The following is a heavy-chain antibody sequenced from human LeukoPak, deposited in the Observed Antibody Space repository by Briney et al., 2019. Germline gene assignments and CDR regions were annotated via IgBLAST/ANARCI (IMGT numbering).Heavy chain of an antibody. J-gene: IGHJ4*02. V-gene: IGHV1-2*02. CDR2: INPNSGGT. CDR1: GYTFTGYY. CDR3: ASCLAVTSCHDY. Sequence: ASVKVSCKASGYTFTGYYMHWVRQAPGQGLEWMGWINPNSGGTNYAQRFQGRVTMTRDTSISTAYMELSRLRSDDTAVYYCASCLAVTSCHDYWGQGTLVTVSS. D-gene: IGHD2-2*01.